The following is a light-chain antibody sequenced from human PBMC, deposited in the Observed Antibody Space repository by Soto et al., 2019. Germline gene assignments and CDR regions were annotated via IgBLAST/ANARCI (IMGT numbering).Light chain of an antibody. V-gene: IGKV1-39*01. Sequence: DIQMTQSPSSMSASVGDRVTITCQASQDVSNYLNWYQQKPGKAPKLLIYAASSLQSGVPSRVSGSGSGTDFTLTISSLQPEDFATYYCQQSYSTPITFGQGTRLEIK. CDR3: QQSYSTPIT. CDR2: AAS. CDR1: QDVSNY. J-gene: IGKJ5*01.